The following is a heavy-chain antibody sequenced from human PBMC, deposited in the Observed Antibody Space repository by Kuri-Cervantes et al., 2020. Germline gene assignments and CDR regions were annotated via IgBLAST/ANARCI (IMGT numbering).Heavy chain of an antibody. CDR3: AKDVGPTITGTKFDP. Sequence: GGSLRLSCAASGFTFDDYAMHWVRQAPGKGLEWVSGISWNSGSIGYADSVKGRFTISRDNSKNTLYLQMNSLRAEDTAVYYCAKDVGPTITGTKFDPWGQGTLVTVSS. V-gene: IGHV3-9*01. CDR1: GFTFDDYA. D-gene: IGHD1-20*01. CDR2: ISWNSGSI. J-gene: IGHJ5*02.